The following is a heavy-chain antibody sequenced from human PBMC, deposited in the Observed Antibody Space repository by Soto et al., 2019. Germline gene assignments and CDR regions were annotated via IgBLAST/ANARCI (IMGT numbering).Heavy chain of an antibody. V-gene: IGHV4-39*01. D-gene: IGHD5-12*01. Sequence: SLTCTVFGGSISITSSSWGWIRQPPGKGLGWIGRIYYSGSTSYNASLKSRVTISVDSSKNQFSLRLTSLTAADTAMYYFARYFGFSGYNLRGMYAFDVWGPGTMVTVSS. CDR1: GGSISITSSS. CDR2: IYYSGST. CDR3: ARYFGFSGYNLRGMYAFDV. J-gene: IGHJ3*01.